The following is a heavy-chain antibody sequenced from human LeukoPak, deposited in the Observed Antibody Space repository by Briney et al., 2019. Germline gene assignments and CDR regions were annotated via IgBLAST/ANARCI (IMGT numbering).Heavy chain of an antibody. CDR3: AKDAVARFLEWLLSPSARGLGRAKRTAEYFQH. CDR1: GFTVSSNY. D-gene: IGHD3-3*01. J-gene: IGHJ1*01. V-gene: IGHV3-66*01. CDR2: IYSGGST. Sequence: PGGSLRLSCAASGFTVSSNYMSWVRQAPGKGLEWVSVIYSGGSTYYTDSVKGRFTIPRDNSKNTLYLQMNSLRAEDTAVYYCAKDAVARFLEWLLSPSARGLGRAKRTAEYFQHWGQGTLVTVSS.